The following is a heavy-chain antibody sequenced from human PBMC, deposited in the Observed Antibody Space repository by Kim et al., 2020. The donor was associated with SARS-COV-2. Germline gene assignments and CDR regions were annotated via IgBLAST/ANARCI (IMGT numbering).Heavy chain of an antibody. D-gene: IGHD3-10*01. J-gene: IGHJ6*01. Sequence: GGSLRLSCAASGFTFSGSSMNWVRQAPGKGLEWVASISSSSSNIYYADAVKGRCTISRDNAKNTLSLQLKSLKAEDTAAYYCSRDRGSGRNYLNYDYYG. CDR3: SRDRGSGRNYLNYDYYG. CDR1: GFTFSGSS. CDR2: ISSSSSNI. V-gene: IGHV3-21*01.